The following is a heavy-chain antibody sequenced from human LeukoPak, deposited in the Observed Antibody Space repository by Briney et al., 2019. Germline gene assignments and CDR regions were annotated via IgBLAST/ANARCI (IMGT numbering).Heavy chain of an antibody. CDR1: GGSFSGYY. J-gene: IGHJ5*02. D-gene: IGHD2-2*01. Sequence: SETLSLTCAVYGGSFSGYYWSWIRQPPGKGLEWIGYIYYSGSTNYNPSLKSRVTISVDTSKNQFSLKLNSVTAADTAVYYCARHAGYCSSTSCAPWFDPWGQGTLVTVSS. CDR3: ARHAGYCSSTSCAPWFDP. CDR2: IYYSGST. V-gene: IGHV4-59*08.